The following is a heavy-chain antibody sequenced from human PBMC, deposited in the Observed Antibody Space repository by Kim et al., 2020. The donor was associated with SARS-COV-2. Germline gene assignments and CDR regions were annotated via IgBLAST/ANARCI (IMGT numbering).Heavy chain of an antibody. Sequence: GGSLRLSCAASGFTFSGYAMSWVRQAPGKGLEWVSGISGAGGSTYYADSVKGRFTISRDNSKNTLYVQMNSLRADDTAVYYCAKVWTGYWYFDLWGRGTLVTVSS. CDR2: ISGAGGST. J-gene: IGHJ2*01. V-gene: IGHV3-23*01. CDR3: AKVWTGYWYFDL. D-gene: IGHD2-21*01. CDR1: GFTFSGYA.